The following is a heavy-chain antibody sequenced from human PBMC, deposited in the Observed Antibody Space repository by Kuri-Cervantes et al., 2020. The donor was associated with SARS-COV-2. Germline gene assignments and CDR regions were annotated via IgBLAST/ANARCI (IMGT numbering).Heavy chain of an antibody. J-gene: IGHJ4*02. CDR1: GFTFSSYG. CDR3: ARSRSTANLDY. D-gene: IGHD2-21*02. CDR2: IWYDGSNK. V-gene: IGHV3-33*01. Sequence: GGSLRLSCAASGFTFSSYGMHWVRQAPGKGLEWVAVIWYDGSNKYYADSVKGRFTISRGNSKNTLYLQMNSLRAEDTAVYYCARSRSTANLDYWGQGTLVTVSS.